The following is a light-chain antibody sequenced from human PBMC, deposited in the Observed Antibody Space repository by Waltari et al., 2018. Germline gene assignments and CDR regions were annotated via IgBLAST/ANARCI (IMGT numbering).Light chain of an antibody. CDR3: SSYTSIKTPYVV. V-gene: IGLV2-14*01. J-gene: IGLJ2*01. CDR2: EVT. CDR1: TMDVGRYNY. Sequence: QSALTQPASVSGSPGQSITISCTGTTMDVGRYNYVSLYQCHPGKAPELIISEVTNRPSGVSDRFSGSKSGNTASLSISGLQPEDEADYYCSSYTSIKTPYVVFGGGTKVTVL.